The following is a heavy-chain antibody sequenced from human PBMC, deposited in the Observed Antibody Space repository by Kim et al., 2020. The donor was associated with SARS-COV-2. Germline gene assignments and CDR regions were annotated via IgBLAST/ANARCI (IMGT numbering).Heavy chain of an antibody. D-gene: IGHD3-9*01. V-gene: IGHV3-21*01. CDR3: ATHYDILTGYWCYYYGMAV. CDR1: GFTFSSYS. CDR2: ISSSSSYI. J-gene: IGHJ6*02. Sequence: GGSLRLSCAASGFTFSSYSMNWVRQAPGKGLEWVSSISSSSSYIYYADSVKGRFTISRDNAKNSLYLQMNSLRAEDTAVYYCATHYDILTGYWCYYYGMAVWGPGATVTVS.